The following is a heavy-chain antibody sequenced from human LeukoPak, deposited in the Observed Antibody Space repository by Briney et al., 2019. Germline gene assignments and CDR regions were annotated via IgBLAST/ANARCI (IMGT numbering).Heavy chain of an antibody. CDR2: INPGNGDT. CDR1: GYTFTNYA. CDR3: ARERWHCRANCYSVYYYALDV. D-gene: IGHD2-15*01. J-gene: IGHJ6*02. V-gene: IGHV1-3*01. Sequence: GASVTVSCMGSGYTFTNYAVHWVRQAPGQRLEWLGWINPGNGDTKYSQNFQGRVTVTSDTSAATAYVELNSLTSEDTAVYYCARERWHCRANCYSVYYYALDVWGQGTTVTVSS.